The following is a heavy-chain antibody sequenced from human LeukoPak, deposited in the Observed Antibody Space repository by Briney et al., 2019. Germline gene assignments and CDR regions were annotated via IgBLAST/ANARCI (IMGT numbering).Heavy chain of an antibody. D-gene: IGHD3-22*01. CDR2: MDYRGSA. J-gene: IGHJ4*02. CDR3: ARGWGTYYYDSSGYYHDY. V-gene: IGHV4-59*08. Sequence: KPSETLSLTCSVSGGYISSYYWSWIRQPPGKGLEWIGYMDYRGSANYNPSLKSRVTISVDTSKNQFSLNLSSVTAADTAVYYCARGWGTYYYDSSGYYHDYWGQGTLVTVSS. CDR1: GGYISSYY.